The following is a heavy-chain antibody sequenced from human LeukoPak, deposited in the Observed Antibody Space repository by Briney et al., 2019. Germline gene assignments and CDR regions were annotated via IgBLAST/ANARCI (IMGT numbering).Heavy chain of an antibody. V-gene: IGHV4-30-2*01. Sequence: SETLSLTCAVSGGSISSGGYSWSWIRQPPGKGLEWIGYIYHSGSTYYNPSLKSRVTISVDRSKNQFSLKLSSVTAADTAVYYCAREIRVGVAHIFDIWGQGTMVTVSS. CDR3: AREIRVGVAHIFDI. D-gene: IGHD3-3*01. CDR1: GGSISSGGYS. J-gene: IGHJ3*02. CDR2: IYHSGST.